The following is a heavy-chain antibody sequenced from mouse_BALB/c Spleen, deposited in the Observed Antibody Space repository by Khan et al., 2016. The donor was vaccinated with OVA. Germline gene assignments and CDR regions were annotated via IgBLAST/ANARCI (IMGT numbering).Heavy chain of an antibody. CDR2: ISSAATYT. V-gene: IGHV5-9-1*01. CDR3: TNGNYGWFAY. J-gene: IGHJ3*01. Sequence: EVELVESGGGLVEPGGSLKLSCAASGFTFSSFVMSWVRQTPEKRLEWVATISSAATYTYYPDSIKGRFTISRDNAKKTLYLHMNSLRSDETAIYYGTNGNYGWFAYWGLGTLVTVST. CDR1: GFTFSSFV. D-gene: IGHD2-1*01.